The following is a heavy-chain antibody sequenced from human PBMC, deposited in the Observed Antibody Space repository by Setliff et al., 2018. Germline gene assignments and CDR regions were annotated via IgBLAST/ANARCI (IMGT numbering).Heavy chain of an antibody. Sequence: SETLSLTCTVSGGSVGGGSYYWSWIRQPAGKGLEWIGLIQNTGNTNYNPSLQSRVTISMDTSKNQFSLKLTSVTAADTAVYYCARDNTIVGATDYWGQGALVTVSS. D-gene: IGHD1-26*01. CDR1: GGSVGGGSYY. CDR3: ARDNTIVGATDY. J-gene: IGHJ4*02. V-gene: IGHV4-61*02. CDR2: IQNTGNT.